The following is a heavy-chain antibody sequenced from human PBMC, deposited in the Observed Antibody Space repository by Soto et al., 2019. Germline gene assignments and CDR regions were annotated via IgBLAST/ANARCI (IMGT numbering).Heavy chain of an antibody. V-gene: IGHV4-39*01. CDR1: GGSISSSSYY. D-gene: IGHD6-13*01. J-gene: IGHJ6*02. CDR3: ASDGYSSSWYREGDYYYGMDV. CDR2: IYYSGST. Sequence: SETLSLTCTVSGGSISSSSYYWGWIRQPPGKGLEWIGSIYYSGSTYYNPSLKSRVTISVDTSKNQFSRKLSSVTAADTAVYYCASDGYSSSWYREGDYYYGMDVWGQGTTVTVSS.